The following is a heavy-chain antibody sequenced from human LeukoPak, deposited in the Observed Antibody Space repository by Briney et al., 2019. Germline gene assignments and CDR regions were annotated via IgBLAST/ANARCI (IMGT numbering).Heavy chain of an antibody. Sequence: PSETLSLTGAVYGGSFSGYYWSWIRQPPGKGLEWIGEINHSGSTNYNPSLKSRVTISVDTSKNQFSLKLSSVTAADTAVYYCARKQRYYGSGSYLHNWFDPWGQGTLVTVSS. D-gene: IGHD3-10*01. J-gene: IGHJ5*02. CDR1: GGSFSGYY. CDR2: INHSGST. V-gene: IGHV4-34*01. CDR3: ARKQRYYGSGSYLHNWFDP.